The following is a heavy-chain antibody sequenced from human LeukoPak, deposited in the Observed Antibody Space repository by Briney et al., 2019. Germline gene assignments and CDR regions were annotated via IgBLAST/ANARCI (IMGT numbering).Heavy chain of an antibody. CDR1: GYTFTGYY. J-gene: IGHJ6*02. CDR2: INPNSGGT. Sequence: GASVKVSCKASGYTFTGYYMHWVRQAPGQGLEWMGRINPNSGGTNYAQMFQGRVTMTRDTSISTAYMELSRLRSDDTAVYYCARDLEYQLLYYYYGMDVWGQGTTVTVSS. CDR3: ARDLEYQLLYYYYGMDV. D-gene: IGHD2-2*01. V-gene: IGHV1-2*06.